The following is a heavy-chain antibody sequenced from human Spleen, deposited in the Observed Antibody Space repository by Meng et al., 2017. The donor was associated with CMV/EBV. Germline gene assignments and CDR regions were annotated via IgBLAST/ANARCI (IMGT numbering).Heavy chain of an antibody. CDR3: AKAGATLLTPFDY. J-gene: IGHJ4*02. Sequence: GESLKISCAASGFTVSANYMSWVRQAPGKGLEWVSIIYRGGRTNYPKSVKGRFTISRDTSKNMLFLQMHNLRVDDTAVYYCAKAGATLLTPFDYWGQGTLVTVSS. V-gene: IGHV3-53*01. CDR1: GFTVSANY. D-gene: IGHD1-26*01. CDR2: IYRGGRT.